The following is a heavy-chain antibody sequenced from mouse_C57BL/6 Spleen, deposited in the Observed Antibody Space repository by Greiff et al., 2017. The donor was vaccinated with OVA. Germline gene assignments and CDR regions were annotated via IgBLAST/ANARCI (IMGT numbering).Heavy chain of an antibody. J-gene: IGHJ2*01. CDR2: IDPENGDT. Sequence: EVQLQQSGAELVRPGASVKLSCTASGFNIKDDYMHWVKQRPEQGLEWIGWIDPENGDTEYASKFQGKATITADTSSNTAYMQLSSLTTEDSAIYYCARSTGSSYEECWGQGTTLTVSS. V-gene: IGHV14-4*01. D-gene: IGHD1-1*01. CDR3: ARSTGSSYEEC. CDR1: GFNIKDDY.